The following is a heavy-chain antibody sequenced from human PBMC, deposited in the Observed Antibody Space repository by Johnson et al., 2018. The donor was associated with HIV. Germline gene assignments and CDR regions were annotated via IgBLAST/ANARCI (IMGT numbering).Heavy chain of an antibody. CDR1: GFTFSSYA. J-gene: IGHJ3*02. D-gene: IGHD2-2*01. V-gene: IGHV3-23*01. CDR2: ISGSGGST. CDR3: ARDASWDDAFDI. Sequence: EQLLESGGGLVQPGGSLRLSCAASGFTFSSYAMSWVRQAPGKGLEWVSAISGSGGSTYYADSVKGRFTISRDNSKNTLYLQMNSLRAEDTAVYYCARDASWDDAFDIWGQGTMVTVSS.